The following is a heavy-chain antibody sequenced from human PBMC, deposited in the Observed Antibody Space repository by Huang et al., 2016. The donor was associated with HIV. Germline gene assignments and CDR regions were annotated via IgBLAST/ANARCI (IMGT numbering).Heavy chain of an antibody. CDR1: GGTFNSYA. CDR2: IIPIFGTA. D-gene: IGHD3-22*01. V-gene: IGHV1-69*13. J-gene: IGHJ4*02. Sequence: QVQLVQSGAEVKKPGSSVKVSCKASGGTFNSYAISWVRQAPGQGLEWRGGIIPIFGTANYAQKCQGRGTITADESTSTAYMELSSLRSEDTAVYYCARARGYYDSSVSYYFDYWGQGTLVTVSS. CDR3: ARARGYYDSSVSYYFDY.